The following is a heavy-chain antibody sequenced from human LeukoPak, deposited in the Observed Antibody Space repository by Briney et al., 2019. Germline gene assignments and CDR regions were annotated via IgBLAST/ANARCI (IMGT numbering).Heavy chain of an antibody. D-gene: IGHD4/OR15-4a*01. CDR1: GFTFSDYY. CDR3: ARAQPMVAYPFLY. V-gene: IGHV3-11*01. CDR2: ISSSGGTI. Sequence: GGSLRLSCAASGFTFSDYYMSWIRQAPGKGLEWVSYISSSGGTIFYADSVKGRFTISRDNAKNSLYLQMNSLRVEDTAVYYCARAQPMVAYPFLYWGQGTLVTVSS. J-gene: IGHJ4*02.